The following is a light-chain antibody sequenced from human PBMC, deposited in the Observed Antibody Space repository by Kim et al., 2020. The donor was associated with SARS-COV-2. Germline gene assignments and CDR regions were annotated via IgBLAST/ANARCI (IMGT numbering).Light chain of an antibody. CDR2: DAS. CDR1: QSVSSY. Sequence: SPRERAPPSCRASQSVSSYLAWYQQKPGQAPRLLIYDASNRATGIPARFSGSGSGTDFTLTISSLEPEDFAVYYCQQRSNWPPITFGQGTRLEIK. V-gene: IGKV3-11*01. CDR3: QQRSNWPPIT. J-gene: IGKJ5*01.